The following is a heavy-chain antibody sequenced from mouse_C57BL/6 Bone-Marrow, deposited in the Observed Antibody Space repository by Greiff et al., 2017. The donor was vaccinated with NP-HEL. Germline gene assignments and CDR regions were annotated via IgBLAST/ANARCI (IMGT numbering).Heavy chain of an antibody. Sequence: VQLQQSGAELVRPGASVKLSCTVSGFNIKDDYMHWVKQRPEQGLEWIGRIDPENGDTEYASKFQGKATIPADTSSNTAYLQLSSLTSEDTAFYYCTPRASIPFAIDYWGQGTSVTLSS. V-gene: IGHV14-4*01. CDR3: TPRASIPFAIDY. CDR1: GFNIKDDY. CDR2: IDPENGDT. J-gene: IGHJ4*01. D-gene: IGHD2-10*02.